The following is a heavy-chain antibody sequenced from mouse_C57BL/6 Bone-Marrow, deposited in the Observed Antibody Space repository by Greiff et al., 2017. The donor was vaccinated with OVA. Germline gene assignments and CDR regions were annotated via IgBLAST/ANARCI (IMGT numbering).Heavy chain of an antibody. V-gene: IGHV1-50*01. D-gene: IGHD2-1*01. CDR1: GYTFTSYW. CDR2: IDPSDSYT. Sequence: QVQLQQPGAELVKPGASVKLSCKASGYTFTSYWMQWVKQRPGPGLEWIGEIDPSDSYTNYNQKFKGKATLTVDTSSSKAYMQLSSLKSEGSAVYDCARRSDDGNYEKTYFDYWGQGTTLTVSS. J-gene: IGHJ2*01. CDR3: ARRSDDGNYEKTYFDY.